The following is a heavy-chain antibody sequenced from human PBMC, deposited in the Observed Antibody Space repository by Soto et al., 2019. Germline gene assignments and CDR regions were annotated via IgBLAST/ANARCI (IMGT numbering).Heavy chain of an antibody. J-gene: IGHJ4*02. CDR1: GGSISGYY. V-gene: IGHV4-59*01. D-gene: IGHD2-15*01. CDR2: IYYSGST. Sequence: SETLSLTCTVSGGSISGYYWSWIRQPPGKGLERIGYIYYSGSTNYNPSLKGRVTMSVDTSKNHFSLKLSSVTAADTAVYFCAKYRRTDAEGYTFDYWGQGALVTVSS. CDR3: AKYRRTDAEGYTFDY.